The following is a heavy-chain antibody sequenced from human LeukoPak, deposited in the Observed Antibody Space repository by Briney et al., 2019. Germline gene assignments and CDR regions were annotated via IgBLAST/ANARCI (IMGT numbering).Heavy chain of an antibody. CDR3: AAVPHYYYDSSGYYFDAFDI. Sequence: ASVKVSCKASGFTFTSSAMQWVRQARGQRLEWIGWIVVGSGNTNYAQKFQERVTITRDMSTNTAYMGLSSLRSEDTAVYYCAAVPHYYYDSSGYYFDAFDIWGQGTMVTVSS. CDR1: GFTFTSSA. D-gene: IGHD3-22*01. V-gene: IGHV1-58*02. J-gene: IGHJ3*02. CDR2: IVVGSGNT.